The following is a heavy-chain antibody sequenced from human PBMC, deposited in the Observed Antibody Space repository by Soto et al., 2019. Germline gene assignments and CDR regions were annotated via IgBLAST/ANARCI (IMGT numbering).Heavy chain of an antibody. V-gene: IGHV3-53*01. J-gene: IGHJ4*02. CDR3: ARISCSSTTCSGGLDY. CDR1: GFTVSSND. CDR2: IYSGGST. Sequence: GGSLRLSCAASGFTVSSNDMNWVRQAPGKGLEWVSVIYSGGSTYYADSVKGRFTISRDNSKNTLYLHMNSLRAEDTAVYYCARISCSSTTCSGGLDYWGQGTLVTVSS. D-gene: IGHD2-2*01.